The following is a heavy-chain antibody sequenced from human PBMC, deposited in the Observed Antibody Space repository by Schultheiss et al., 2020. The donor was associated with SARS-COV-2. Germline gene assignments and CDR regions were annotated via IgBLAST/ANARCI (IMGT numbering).Heavy chain of an antibody. Sequence: SQTLSLTCTVSGGSISSYYWSWIRQTPGKGLEWIGYIYYSGSTYYNPSLKSRVTISVDTSKNQFSLKLSSVTAADTAVYYCARHKRTTGTTYYYYYMDVWGKGTTVTVSS. V-gene: IGHV4-59*08. J-gene: IGHJ6*03. CDR1: GGSISSYY. CDR2: IYYSGST. D-gene: IGHD1-1*01. CDR3: ARHKRTTGTTYYYYYMDV.